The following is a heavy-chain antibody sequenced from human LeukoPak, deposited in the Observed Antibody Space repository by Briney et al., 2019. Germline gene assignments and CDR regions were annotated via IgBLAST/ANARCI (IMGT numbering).Heavy chain of an antibody. J-gene: IGHJ4*02. Sequence: PGRSLRLSCAASGLSFSNYGMHWVRQAPGKGLEWVAVIWDDGSYKYYADSVKGRFTISRDNSENTLYLQMNSLRAEDTAVYYCAKPTRGSGSFLIDYWGQGTLVTVSS. D-gene: IGHD1-26*01. V-gene: IGHV3-33*06. CDR1: GLSFSNYG. CDR2: IWDDGSYK. CDR3: AKPTRGSGSFLIDY.